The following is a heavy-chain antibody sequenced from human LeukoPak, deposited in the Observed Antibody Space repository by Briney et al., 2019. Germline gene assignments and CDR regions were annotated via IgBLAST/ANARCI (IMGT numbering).Heavy chain of an antibody. CDR2: IIPIFGTA. CDR1: GGTFSSYA. D-gene: IGHD2-21*02. Sequence: ASVKVSCKASGGTFSSYAISWVRQAPGQGLEWMGGIIPIFGTANYAQKFQGRVTITTDESTSTAYMELSSLRSEDTAVYYCASGVVVTAIPRKNGGYYCMDVWGKGTTVTVSS. V-gene: IGHV1-69*05. CDR3: ASGVVVTAIPRKNGGYYCMDV. J-gene: IGHJ6*03.